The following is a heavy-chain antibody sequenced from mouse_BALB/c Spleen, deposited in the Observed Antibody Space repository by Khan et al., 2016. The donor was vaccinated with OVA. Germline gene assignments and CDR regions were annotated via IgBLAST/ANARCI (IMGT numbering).Heavy chain of an antibody. CDR2: IWGDGST. J-gene: IGHJ3*01. D-gene: IGHD1-1*01. CDR1: GFSLNSYG. CDR3: ARPELSGSPAWFAY. V-gene: IGHV2-3*01. Sequence: VQLQESGPGLVAPSQSLSITCTVSGFSLNSYGVSWVRQPPGKGLEWLGVIWGDGSTHSHSALISRLSISKDNSKSQVFLKVNSLQTDDTATYYCARPELSGSPAWFAYWGQGTLVTVSA.